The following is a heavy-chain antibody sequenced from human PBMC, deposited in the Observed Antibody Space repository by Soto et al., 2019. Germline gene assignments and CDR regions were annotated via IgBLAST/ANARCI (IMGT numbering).Heavy chain of an antibody. CDR2: ISGYTGNA. Sequence: QVQLVQSGGEVKKPGASVKVSCKASGYTFTSYGISWVRQAPGEGPEWLGWISGYTGNADYAQRLQGGVAMSIDTSTSTAYMELRSLRSDDTAVYYCAREQKRYSSYAMDVWGQGTTVTVSS. V-gene: IGHV1-18*04. CDR1: GYTFTSYG. J-gene: IGHJ6*02. CDR3: AREQKRYSSYAMDV.